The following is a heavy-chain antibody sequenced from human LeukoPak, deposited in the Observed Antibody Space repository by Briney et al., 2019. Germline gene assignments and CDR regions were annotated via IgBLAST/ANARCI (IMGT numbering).Heavy chain of an antibody. V-gene: IGHV3-73*01. CDR1: GFTFSGSA. Sequence: GGSLRLSCAASGFTFSGSAMHWVRQASGKGLEWVGRIRSKANSYATAYAASVKGRFTISRDDSKNTLYLQMNSLKTEDTAVYYCTTDVSGSYGPPHDWGQGTLVTVSS. CDR2: IRSKANSYAT. D-gene: IGHD1-26*01. J-gene: IGHJ4*02. CDR3: TTDVSGSYGPPHD.